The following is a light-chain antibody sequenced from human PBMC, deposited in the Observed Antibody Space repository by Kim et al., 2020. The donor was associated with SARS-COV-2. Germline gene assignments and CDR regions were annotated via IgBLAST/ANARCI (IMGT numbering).Light chain of an antibody. CDR3: QVWDSSSDHRVV. CDR2: YDS. V-gene: IGLV3-21*04. CDR1: SMGSKG. J-gene: IGLJ2*01. Sequence: SYELTQPPSVSVAPGKTARITCGGDSMGSKGVHWYQQKPGQAPVLVIYYDSDRPSGIPERFSGSNSGNTATLTISRVEAGDEADYYCQVWDSSSDHRVVFGGGTQLTVL.